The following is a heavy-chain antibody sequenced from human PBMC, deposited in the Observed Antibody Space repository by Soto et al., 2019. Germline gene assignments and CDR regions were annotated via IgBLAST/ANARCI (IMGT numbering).Heavy chain of an antibody. J-gene: IGHJ6*02. V-gene: IGHV4-34*01. D-gene: IGHD5-18*01. CDR2: ITHSGST. CDR1: GGSFSGYY. Sequence: SETLSLTCAVYGGSFSGYYWTWIRQPPGKGLEWIGEITHSGSTNYNPSLKSRVTISVDTSKNQFSLKLTSVTAADTAVYYCARSGGYGRAGSAMGVWGQGTTVTVYS. CDR3: ARSGGYGRAGSAMGV.